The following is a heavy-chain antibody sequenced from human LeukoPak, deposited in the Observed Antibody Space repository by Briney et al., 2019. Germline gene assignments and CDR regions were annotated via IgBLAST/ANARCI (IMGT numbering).Heavy chain of an antibody. CDR3: ARVLLTTMIVVVITAGSRVDY. CDR1: GFTFSSYD. Sequence: GGSLRLSCAASGFTFSSYDMHWVRQATGKGLEWVSAIGTAGDTYYPGSVKGRFTISRENAKNSLYLQMNSLRAGDTAVYYCARVLLTTMIVVVITAGSRVDYWGQGTLVTVSS. D-gene: IGHD3-22*01. V-gene: IGHV3-13*01. CDR2: IGTAGDT. J-gene: IGHJ4*02.